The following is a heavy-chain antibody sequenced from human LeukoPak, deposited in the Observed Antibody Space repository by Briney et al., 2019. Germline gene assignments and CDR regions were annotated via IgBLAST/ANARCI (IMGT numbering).Heavy chain of an antibody. CDR3: ARDSRAIAAAPFDY. J-gene: IGHJ4*02. Sequence: ASVKVSCKASGGTFSSYAISWVRQAPGHGLEWMGGIIPIFGTANYAQKFQGRVTITADESTSTAYMELSSLRSEDTAVYYCARDSRAIAAAPFDYWGQGTLVTVSS. D-gene: IGHD6-13*01. CDR2: IIPIFGTA. V-gene: IGHV1-69*13. CDR1: GGTFSSYA.